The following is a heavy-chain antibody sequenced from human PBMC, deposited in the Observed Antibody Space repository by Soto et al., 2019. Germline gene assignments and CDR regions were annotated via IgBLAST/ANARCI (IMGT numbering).Heavy chain of an antibody. CDR1: GFTFSSYS. J-gene: IGHJ4*02. D-gene: IGHD3-16*02. CDR3: AFLGGVIVEGNY. V-gene: IGHV3-21*01. CDR2: ISSSSSYI. Sequence: GGSLRLSCAASGFTFSSYSMNWVRQAPGKGLEWVSSISSSSSYIYYADSVKGRFTISRDNAKNSLYLQMNSLRAEDTAVYYCAFLGGVIVEGNYWGQGTLVTVSS.